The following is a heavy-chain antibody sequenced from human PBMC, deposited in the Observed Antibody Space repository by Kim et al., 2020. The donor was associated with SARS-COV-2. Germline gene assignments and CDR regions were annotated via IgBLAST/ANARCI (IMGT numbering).Heavy chain of an antibody. V-gene: IGHV4-61*07. CDR3: PRRLPINYYGMDV. D-gene: IGHD3-9*01. J-gene: IGHJ6*02. Sequence: NYNPSLKSRVTISLDASKIQFSLRMSSVTAADTAEYYCPRRLPINYYGMDVWGQGTTVTVSS.